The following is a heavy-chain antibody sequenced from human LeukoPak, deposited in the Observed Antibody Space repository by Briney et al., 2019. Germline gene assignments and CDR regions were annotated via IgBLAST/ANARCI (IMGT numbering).Heavy chain of an antibody. D-gene: IGHD3-22*01. Sequence: GASVKVSCKASGYTFTGYYMHWVRQAPGQGLEWMGWINPNSGGTNYAQKFQGRVTMTRDTSISTAYMELNRLRSDDTAVYYCANLYYYDSSGYYYEGTDAFDIWGQGTMVTVSS. CDR3: ANLYYYDSSGYYYEGTDAFDI. CDR2: INPNSGGT. CDR1: GYTFTGYY. V-gene: IGHV1-2*02. J-gene: IGHJ3*02.